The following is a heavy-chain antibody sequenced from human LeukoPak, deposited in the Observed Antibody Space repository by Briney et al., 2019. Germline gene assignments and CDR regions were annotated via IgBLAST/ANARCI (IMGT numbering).Heavy chain of an antibody. CDR3: ARDPRGDLYAFDI. Sequence: ASVKVSCKASGYTSTGYYMHWVRQAPGQGLEWMGRINPNSGGTNYAQKFQGRVTMTRDTSISTAYMELSRLRSDDTAVYYCARDPRGDLYAFDIWGQGTMVTVSS. D-gene: IGHD2-21*02. CDR1: GYTSTGYY. V-gene: IGHV1-2*06. J-gene: IGHJ3*02. CDR2: INPNSGGT.